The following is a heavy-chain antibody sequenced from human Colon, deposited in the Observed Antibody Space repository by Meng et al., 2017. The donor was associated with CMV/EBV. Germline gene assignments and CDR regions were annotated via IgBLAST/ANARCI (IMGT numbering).Heavy chain of an antibody. Sequence: LSCAVSGASFDSGHWWSWVRQSPGQGLEWIGEMLHTGTTTYNPSLRGRVTFSLDDSKNEFSLKLSSVTAADTAVYYCARNGYYSLESWSQGTLVTVSS. V-gene: IGHV4-4*02. J-gene: IGHJ4*02. CDR2: MLHTGTT. CDR1: GASFDSGHW. D-gene: IGHD3-22*01. CDR3: ARNGYYSLES.